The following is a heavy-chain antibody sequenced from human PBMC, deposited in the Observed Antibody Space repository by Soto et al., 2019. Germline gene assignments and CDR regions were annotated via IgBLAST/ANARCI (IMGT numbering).Heavy chain of an antibody. J-gene: IGHJ4*02. CDR3: ARLVYDSRLNYLYFDH. CDR2: IFYSENT. D-gene: IGHD3-22*01. Sequence: SETLSLTCTVSGDSVTSGSHYWSWIRQPPGKGLEYIGYIFYSENTSYHPSLKSRVTISVDTSKNQFSLKLSSVTAADTGKYYCARLVYDSRLNYLYFDHWGQGTLVTVSS. V-gene: IGHV4-61*01. CDR1: GDSVTSGSHY.